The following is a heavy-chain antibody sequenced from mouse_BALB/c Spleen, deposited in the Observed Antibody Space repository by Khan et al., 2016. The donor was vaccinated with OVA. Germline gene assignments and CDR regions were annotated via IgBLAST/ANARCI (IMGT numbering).Heavy chain of an antibody. CDR2: INTHSGVP. D-gene: IGHD2-14*01. CDR3: ARGGGAYYRNDGGAMEY. Sequence: LVESGPELKKPGETVRISCKASGYTFTTAGIQWVQQMPGKGLKWIGWINTHSGVPKYAENFKGRFAFSLEISVNTAYLQITNLKNEDTATYVCARGGGAYYRNDGGAMEYWGQGTSVTVSS. V-gene: IGHV9-4*02. J-gene: IGHJ4*01. CDR1: GYTFTTAG.